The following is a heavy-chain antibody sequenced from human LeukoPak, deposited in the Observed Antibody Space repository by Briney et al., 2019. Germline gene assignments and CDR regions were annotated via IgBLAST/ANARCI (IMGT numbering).Heavy chain of an antibody. CDR2: ISGSGGST. V-gene: IGHV3-23*01. D-gene: IGHD6-19*01. CDR3: AKDLGIAVAGTFY. Sequence: GGSLRLSCTASGFTFGDYAISWVRQAPGKGLEWVSAISGSGGSTYYADSVKGRFTISRDNSKNTLYLQMNSLRAEDTAVYYCAKDLGIAVAGTFYWGQGTLVTVSS. CDR1: GFTFGDYA. J-gene: IGHJ4*02.